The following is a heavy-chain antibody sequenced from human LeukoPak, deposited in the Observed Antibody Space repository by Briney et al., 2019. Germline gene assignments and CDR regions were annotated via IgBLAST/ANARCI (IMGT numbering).Heavy chain of an antibody. CDR2: ISGSGGST. Sequence: GGSLRLSCTASGFTFSSYAMSWVRQAPGKGLGWVPAISGSGGSTYYADSVKGRFTISRDNSKNTLYLQMNSLRAEDTAVYYCAKVAGATPRYYGMDVWGQGTTVTVSS. J-gene: IGHJ6*02. D-gene: IGHD1-26*01. V-gene: IGHV3-23*01. CDR1: GFTFSSYA. CDR3: AKVAGATPRYYGMDV.